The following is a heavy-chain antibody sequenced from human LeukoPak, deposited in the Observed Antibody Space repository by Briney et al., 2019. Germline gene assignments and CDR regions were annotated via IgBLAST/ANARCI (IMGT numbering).Heavy chain of an antibody. Sequence: PGGSLRLSCAASGFTFSSYEMNWVRQAPGKGLEWVSYISSSGSIIYYADSLKGRFTISRDNAKNSLYLQMNSLGAEDTAVYYCAREGAVRGYYFDYWGQGTLVTVSS. D-gene: IGHD1-26*01. CDR2: ISSSGSII. J-gene: IGHJ4*02. CDR3: AREGAVRGYYFDY. V-gene: IGHV3-48*03. CDR1: GFTFSSYE.